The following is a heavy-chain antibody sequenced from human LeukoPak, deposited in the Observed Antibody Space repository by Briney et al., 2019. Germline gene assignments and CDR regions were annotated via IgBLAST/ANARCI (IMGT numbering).Heavy chain of an antibody. J-gene: IGHJ4*02. CDR1: GYTFTSYG. Sequence: ASVTVSCKASGYTFTSYGISWVRQAPGQGLEWMGWISAYNGNTNYAQKLQGRVTMTTDTSTSTAYMELRSLRSDDTAVYYCASNYYYDSSGDGGFDYWGQGTLVTVSS. CDR3: ASNYYYDSSGDGGFDY. V-gene: IGHV1-18*01. CDR2: ISAYNGNT. D-gene: IGHD3-22*01.